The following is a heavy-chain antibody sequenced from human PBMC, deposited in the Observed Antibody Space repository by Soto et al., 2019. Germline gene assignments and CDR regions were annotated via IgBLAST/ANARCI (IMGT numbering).Heavy chain of an antibody. V-gene: IGHV3-23*01. CDR3: AKASRGFGVVIIPVENWFDP. CDR2: ISGSGGST. D-gene: IGHD3-3*01. J-gene: IGHJ5*02. CDR1: GFTFSSYA. Sequence: LRLSCAASGFTFSSYAMSWVRQAPGKGLEWVSAISGSGGSTYYADSVKGRFTISRDNSKNTLYLQMNSLRAEDTAVYYCAKASRGFGVVIIPVENWFDPWGQGTLVTVSS.